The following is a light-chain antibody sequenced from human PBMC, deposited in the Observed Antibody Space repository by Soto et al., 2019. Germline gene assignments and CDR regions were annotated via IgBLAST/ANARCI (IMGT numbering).Light chain of an antibody. CDR1: QSVSSY. CDR2: DAS. Sequence: EIVMMQSPATLSVSPRERATLSCRASQSVSSYLAWYQQKPGQAPRLLIYDASNRATGIPARFSGSGSGTDFTLTISSLEPEDFAVYYCQQRSNWPPLTFGGGTKVEIK. V-gene: IGKV3-11*01. J-gene: IGKJ4*01. CDR3: QQRSNWPPLT.